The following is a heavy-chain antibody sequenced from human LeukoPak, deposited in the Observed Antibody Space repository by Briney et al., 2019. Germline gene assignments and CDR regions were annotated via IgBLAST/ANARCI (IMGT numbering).Heavy chain of an antibody. D-gene: IGHD3-10*01. V-gene: IGHV3-23*01. CDR2: ISGSGGST. Sequence: TGGSLRLSCAASGFTFSNFGVTWVRQTPGKGLEWVSGISGSGGSTYYADFVKGRFTISRDNSKNTLYLQMNSLRVEDTAVFYCARGLGAMDVWGKGTTVIVSS. CDR3: ARGLGAMDV. J-gene: IGHJ6*03. CDR1: GFTFSNFG.